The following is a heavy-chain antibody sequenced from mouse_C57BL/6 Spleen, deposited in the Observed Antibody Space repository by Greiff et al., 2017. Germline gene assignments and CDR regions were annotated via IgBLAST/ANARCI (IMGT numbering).Heavy chain of an antibody. J-gene: IGHJ4*01. CDR3: ARQGSSGYDCSMDD. D-gene: IGHD3-2*02. V-gene: IGHV1-80*01. Sequence: VQLQQSGAELVKPGASVKISCKASGYAFSSYWMNWVKQRPGKGLEWIGQIYPGDGDTNYNGKFKGKATLTADKSSSTAYMQLSSLTSEDSAVYFCARQGSSGYDCSMDDWGQGTSVTVSS. CDR1: GYAFSSYW. CDR2: IYPGDGDT.